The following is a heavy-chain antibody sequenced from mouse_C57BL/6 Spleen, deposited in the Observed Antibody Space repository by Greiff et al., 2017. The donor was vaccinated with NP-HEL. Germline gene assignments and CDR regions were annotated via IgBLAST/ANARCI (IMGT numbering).Heavy chain of an antibody. D-gene: IGHD3-2*02. CDR1: GFTFSSYA. V-gene: IGHV5-9-1*02. Sequence: EVMLVESGEGLVKPGGSLKLSCAASGFTFSSYAMSWVRQTPEKRLEWVAYISSGGDYIYYADTVKGRFTISRDNARNTLYLQMSSLKSEDTAMYYCTREGSGYDYFDYWGQGTTLTVSS. CDR2: ISSGGDYI. CDR3: TREGSGYDYFDY. J-gene: IGHJ2*01.